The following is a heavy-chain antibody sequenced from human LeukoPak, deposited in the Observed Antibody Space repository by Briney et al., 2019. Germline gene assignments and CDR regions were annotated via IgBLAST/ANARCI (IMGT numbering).Heavy chain of an antibody. CDR3: ARPRYCSGGSCYKGYYYYTDV. V-gene: IGHV1-8*01. J-gene: IGHJ6*03. CDR1: GFTFTSYD. Sequence: ASVKVSCKAPGFTFTSYDINWVRQATGQRLEWMGWMNPNRGNTGYAQKFQGRVTMTRNTSISTAYTELSSLRSEDTAVYYCARPRYCSGGSCYKGYYYYTDVWGKGTTVTVSS. D-gene: IGHD2-15*01. CDR2: MNPNRGNT.